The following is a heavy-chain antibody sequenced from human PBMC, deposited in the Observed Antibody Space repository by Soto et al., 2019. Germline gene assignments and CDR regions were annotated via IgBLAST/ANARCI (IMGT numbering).Heavy chain of an antibody. Sequence: QPGGSLRLSCEASGFTFSGYGMHWVRQAPGKGLEWVAVISYDGSNKYYADSVKGRFTISRDNSKNTLYLQMNSLRAEDTAVYYCARGPSSLTRFDYWGQGTLVTVSS. CDR1: GFTFSGYG. V-gene: IGHV3-30*03. CDR2: ISYDGSNK. D-gene: IGHD2-2*01. CDR3: ARGPSSLTRFDY. J-gene: IGHJ4*02.